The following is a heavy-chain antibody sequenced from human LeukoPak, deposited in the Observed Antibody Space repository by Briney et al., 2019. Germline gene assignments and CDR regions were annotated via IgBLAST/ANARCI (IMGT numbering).Heavy chain of an antibody. Sequence: GGSLRLSCAASGFSFSDYAMSWVRQAPARGPEWVSSIRGGGEIFYADSVKGRFTISRHNSKNTLYLQMNSLRAEDTAVYYCARAVVVPAAMHYYYYGMDVWGQGTTVTVSS. D-gene: IGHD2-2*01. V-gene: IGHV3-23*01. CDR2: IRGGGEI. CDR3: ARAVVVPAAMHYYYYGMDV. J-gene: IGHJ6*02. CDR1: GFSFSDYA.